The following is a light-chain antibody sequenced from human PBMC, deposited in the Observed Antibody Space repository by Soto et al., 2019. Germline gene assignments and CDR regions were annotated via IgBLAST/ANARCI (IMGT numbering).Light chain of an antibody. CDR2: EVS. J-gene: IGKJ4*01. Sequence: VLSQTPLSLSVTPGQPASISCRSNQSLLHTDGKDHLYWFLQKPGQPPQLLIYEVSNRFSGVTERFSGSGSGTDFTLKISRLEAEDVGVYYCMQSTYLPLTLGGGTKV. CDR3: MQSTYLPLT. CDR1: QSLLHTDGKDH. V-gene: IGKV2D-29*01.